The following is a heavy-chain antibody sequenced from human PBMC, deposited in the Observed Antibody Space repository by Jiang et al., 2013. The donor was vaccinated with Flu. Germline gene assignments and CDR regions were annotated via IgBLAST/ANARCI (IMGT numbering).Heavy chain of an antibody. J-gene: IGHJ4*02. CDR2: MNPNSGNT. Sequence: GASVKDSCKASGYTFTSYDINWVRQATGQGLEWMGWMNPNSGNTGYAQKFQGRVTMTRNTSISTAYMELSSLRSEDTAVYYCARGRVDCSSTSCYYYFDYWGQGTLVTVSS. CDR3: ARGRVDCSSTSCYYYFDY. CDR1: GYTFTSYD. V-gene: IGHV1-8*01. D-gene: IGHD2-2*01.